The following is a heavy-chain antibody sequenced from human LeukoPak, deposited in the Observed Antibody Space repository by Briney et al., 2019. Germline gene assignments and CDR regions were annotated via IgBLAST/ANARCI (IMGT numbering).Heavy chain of an antibody. D-gene: IGHD3-22*01. CDR1: GFTFSSYA. CDR3: ARDGGDSSWFDP. Sequence: PGRSLILSCAASGFTFSSYAMHWVRQAPGKGLEGVAVISYDGSNKYYADSVKGRFTISRDNSKNTLYLQMNSLRAEDTAVYYCARDGGDSSWFDPWGQGTLVTVSS. CDR2: ISYDGSNK. J-gene: IGHJ5*02. V-gene: IGHV3-30-3*01.